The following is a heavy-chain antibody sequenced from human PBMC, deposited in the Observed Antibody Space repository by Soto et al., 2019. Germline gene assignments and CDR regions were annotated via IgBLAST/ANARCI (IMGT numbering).Heavy chain of an antibody. CDR2: IVVGSGNT. CDR1: GFTFTSSA. CDR3: AAARDSSGYPFEDALDI. V-gene: IGHV1-58*01. J-gene: IGHJ3*02. D-gene: IGHD3-22*01. Sequence: SVKVPCKASGFTFTSSAVQWVRQARGQRLEWIGWIVVGSGNTNYAQKFQERVTITRDMSTSTAYMELSSLRSEDTAVYYCAAARDSSGYPFEDALDIWGQGTMVTVSS.